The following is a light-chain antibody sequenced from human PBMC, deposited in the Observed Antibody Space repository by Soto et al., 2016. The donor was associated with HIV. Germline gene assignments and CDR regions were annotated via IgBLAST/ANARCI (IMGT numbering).Light chain of an antibody. J-gene: IGKJ1*01. CDR1: QSINTW. Sequence: DIQMTQSPSTLSASVGDRVTITCRASQSINTWLAWYQQKPGKVPRVLIYKASTLESGVPSRFSGSGSGTEFTLTISSLQPDDSATYYCQEYQNXSEWPFGQGTKVEVK. CDR2: KAS. V-gene: IGKV1-5*03. CDR3: QEYQNXSEWP.